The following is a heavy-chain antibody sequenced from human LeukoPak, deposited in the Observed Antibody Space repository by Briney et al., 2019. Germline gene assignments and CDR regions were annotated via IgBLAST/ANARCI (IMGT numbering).Heavy chain of an antibody. CDR2: INYSGST. CDR3: ARVPYCSSTSCINWFDP. D-gene: IGHD2-2*01. J-gene: IGHJ5*02. V-gene: IGHV4-38-2*02. CDR1: GYSITSGYY. Sequence: PSETLSLTCSVSGYSITSGYYWGWIRQPPGKGLEWIGRINYSGSTYYNPSLKSRVTISVDTSKNQFSLKLSSVTAADTAVYYCARVPYCSSTSCINWFDPWGQGTLVTVS.